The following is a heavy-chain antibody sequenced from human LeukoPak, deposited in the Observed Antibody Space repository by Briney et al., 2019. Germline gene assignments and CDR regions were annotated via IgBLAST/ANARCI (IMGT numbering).Heavy chain of an antibody. V-gene: IGHV1-69*05. Sequence: SVKVSCKASGGTFTSYAISWVRQSPRQRLECWGGIIPIFGTANYAQKVQGRVTITTDESTSTACMELSSLRSEDTAVYYCASAAVSSIAARLDYWGQGTLVTVSS. D-gene: IGHD6-6*01. CDR1: GGTFTSYA. CDR2: IIPIFGTA. J-gene: IGHJ4*02. CDR3: ASAAVSSIAARLDY.